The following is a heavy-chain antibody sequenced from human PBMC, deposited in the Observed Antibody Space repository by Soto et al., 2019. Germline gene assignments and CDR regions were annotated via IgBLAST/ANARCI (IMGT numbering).Heavy chain of an antibody. CDR3: AITYYYDSSGYYPPNWFDP. D-gene: IGHD3-22*01. CDR2: IIPIFGTA. J-gene: IGHJ5*02. V-gene: IGHV1-69*13. Sequence: GASVKVSCKASGGTFSSYAISWVRQAPGQGLEWMGGIIPIFGTANYAQKFQGRVTITADESTSTAYMELSSLRSEDTAVYYCAITYYYDSSGYYPPNWFDPWGQGALVTVS. CDR1: GGTFSSYA.